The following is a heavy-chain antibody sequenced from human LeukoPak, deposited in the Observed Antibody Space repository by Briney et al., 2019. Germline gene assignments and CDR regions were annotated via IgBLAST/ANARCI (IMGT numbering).Heavy chain of an antibody. CDR1: GFTFSSYS. CDR3: VSGNDPDYVWGTYRLDAFDI. V-gene: IGHV3-21*01. D-gene: IGHD3-16*02. J-gene: IGHJ3*02. CDR2: ISSSSSYI. Sequence: GGSLRLSCAASGFTFSSYSMNWVRQAPGKGLEWVSSISSSSSYIYYADSVKGRFTISRDNAKNSLFLQMNSLRAEDTAVYYCVSGNDPDYVWGTYRLDAFDIWGEGTMVIVSS.